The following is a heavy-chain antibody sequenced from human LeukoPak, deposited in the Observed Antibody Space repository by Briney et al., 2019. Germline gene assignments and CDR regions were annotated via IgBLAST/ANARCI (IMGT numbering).Heavy chain of an antibody. Sequence: GASVKVSCKASGYTFTSYGISWVRQAPGQGLEWMGWISAYNGNTNYAQKLQGRVTMTTDTSTSTAYMELRSLGSDDTAVYYCARDGSSGWYDVINYYFDYWGQGTLVTVSS. CDR1: GYTFTSYG. J-gene: IGHJ4*02. D-gene: IGHD6-13*01. CDR2: ISAYNGNT. V-gene: IGHV1-18*01. CDR3: ARDGSSGWYDVINYYFDY.